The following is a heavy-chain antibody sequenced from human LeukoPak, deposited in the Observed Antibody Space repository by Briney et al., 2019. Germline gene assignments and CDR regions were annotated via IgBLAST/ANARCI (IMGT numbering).Heavy chain of an antibody. CDR2: IKEDGSEK. CDR3: ARELRRFDY. J-gene: IGHJ4*02. Sequence: PVGSLRLSCAASGFNFSSYWMSWVRQAPGKGLEWVANIKEDGSEKYYVDSVKGRFTISRDNAKNSLYLQMNSLRAEDTAVYYCARELRRFDYWGQGTLVTVSS. V-gene: IGHV3-7*01. CDR1: GFNFSSYW. D-gene: IGHD4-17*01.